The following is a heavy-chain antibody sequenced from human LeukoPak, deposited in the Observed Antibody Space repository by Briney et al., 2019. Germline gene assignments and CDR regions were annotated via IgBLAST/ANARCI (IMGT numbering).Heavy chain of an antibody. D-gene: IGHD6-13*01. J-gene: IGHJ5*02. CDR1: GDSISCYC. CDR2: MCYSGST. V-gene: IGHV4-59*08. Sequence: PSEPLSLTCTVAGDSISCYCWSWVRQPPGKGLEWIGSMCYSGSTNFNPSLKSRVTISIDTSKNQFSLRLTSVTAADTAVYYCAGRVVGAAVITERNWLDPWGQGTLVRVSS. CDR3: AGRVVGAAVITERNWLDP.